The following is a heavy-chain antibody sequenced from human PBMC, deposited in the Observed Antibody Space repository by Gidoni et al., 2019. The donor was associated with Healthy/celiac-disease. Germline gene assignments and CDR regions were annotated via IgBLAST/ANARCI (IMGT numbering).Heavy chain of an antibody. V-gene: IGHV4-30-4*01. CDR1: GGSISSGYYY. J-gene: IGHJ5*02. D-gene: IGHD3-10*01. Sequence: QVQLQESGPGLVKPSQTLSLTCTVSGGSISSGYYYWSWIRQPPGKVLEWIGYIYYSGSTSYNPSLKSLVTISVDTSKNQFALKLSSVTAADTAVYYCARELTMPRGWFDPWGQGTLVTVSS. CDR2: IYYSGST. CDR3: ARELTMPRGWFDP.